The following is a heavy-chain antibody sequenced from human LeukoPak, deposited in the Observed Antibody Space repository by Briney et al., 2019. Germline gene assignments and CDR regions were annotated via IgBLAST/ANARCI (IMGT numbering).Heavy chain of an antibody. D-gene: IGHD3-10*01. CDR3: ASRGSHYYYYMDV. CDR1: GFTFSRYW. J-gene: IGHJ6*03. CDR2: INSDGSST. V-gene: IGHV3-74*01. Sequence: GGSLRLSCVASGFTFSRYWMHWVRQAPGKGLVWVSRINSDGSSTSYADSVKGRFTISRDNAKNTLYLQMNSLRVEDTAVYYCASRGSHYYYYMDVWGKGTTVTVSS.